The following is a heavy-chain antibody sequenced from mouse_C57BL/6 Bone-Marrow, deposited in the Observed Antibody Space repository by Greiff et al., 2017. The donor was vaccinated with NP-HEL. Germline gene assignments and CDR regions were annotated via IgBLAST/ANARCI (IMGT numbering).Heavy chain of an antibody. CDR2: IDPSDSYT. CDR1: GYTFTSYW. D-gene: IGHD3-2*02. CDR3: ARRGSSGP. J-gene: IGHJ2*01. Sequence: VQLQQPGAELVRPGTSVKLSCKASGYTFTSYWMHWVKQRPGQGLEWIGVIDPSDSYTNYNQKFKGKATLTVDTSSSTAYMQLSSLTSEDSAVYDCARRGSSGPWGQGTTLTVSS. V-gene: IGHV1-59*01.